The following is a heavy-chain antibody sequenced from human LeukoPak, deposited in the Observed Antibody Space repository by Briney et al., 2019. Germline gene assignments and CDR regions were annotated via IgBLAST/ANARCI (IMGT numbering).Heavy chain of an antibody. J-gene: IGHJ4*02. CDR1: GFTFSSYS. D-gene: IGHD2-2*01. CDR2: ISSSSSYI. V-gene: IGHV3-21*01. CDR3: ARDRYCSSTSCYDY. Sequence: GGSLRLSCAASGFTFSSYSMNWVRQAPGKWLEWVSSISSSSSYIYYAGSVKGRFTISRDNAKNSLYLQMNSLRGDETAVYYCARDRYCSSTSCYDYWGQGTLVTVSS.